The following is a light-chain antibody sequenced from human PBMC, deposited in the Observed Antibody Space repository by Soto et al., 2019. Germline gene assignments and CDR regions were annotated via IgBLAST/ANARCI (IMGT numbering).Light chain of an antibody. J-gene: IGKJ4*01. CDR2: EAS. V-gene: IGKV1-5*01. CDR3: QQYTNFPLA. CDR1: QSISSW. Sequence: DIQMTQSPSTLSASVGDRVTITCRASQSISSWLAWYQQKPGKAPKLLIHEASRLETGVPSRFSGSESGTEFTLTISGLHAEDSGTYYCQQYTNFPLAFGRGTRV.